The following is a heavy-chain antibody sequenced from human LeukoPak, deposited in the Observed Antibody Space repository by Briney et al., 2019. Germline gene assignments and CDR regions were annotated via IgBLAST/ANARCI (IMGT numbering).Heavy chain of an antibody. D-gene: IGHD3-22*01. CDR3: ARAYLYDNDGFSA. Sequence: GGSLRLSCAASGFTFSSYAMSWVRQAPGKGLEWVSAISGSGGSTYYADSVKGRFTISRDNSKNTLYLQMNSLRAEDTAVYYCARAYLYDNDGFSAWGQGTLVTVSS. V-gene: IGHV3-23*01. CDR2: ISGSGGST. J-gene: IGHJ5*02. CDR1: GFTFSSYA.